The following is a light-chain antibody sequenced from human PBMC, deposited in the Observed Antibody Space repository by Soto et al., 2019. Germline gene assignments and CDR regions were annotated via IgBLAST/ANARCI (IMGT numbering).Light chain of an antibody. CDR1: QTVGSY. CDR3: QQYGSSPRT. Sequence: EIALTHSPATLSLSPGGRATLSCRASQTVGSYLAWFRQTPGQAPRLLIYDTSIRATGIPARFSGSGSGTDFTLTISRLEPEDFAVYYCQQYGSSPRTFGQGTKVDIK. V-gene: IGKV3-20*01. CDR2: DTS. J-gene: IGKJ1*01.